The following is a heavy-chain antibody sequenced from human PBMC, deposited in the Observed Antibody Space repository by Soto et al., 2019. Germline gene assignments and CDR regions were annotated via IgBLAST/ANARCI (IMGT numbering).Heavy chain of an antibody. Sequence: PSETLPLTCTVSGGSISNSDYYWSWIPQPPGKGLESIGYIYYTGTTYYNPSLRSRVIISLDTSKNQFSLKLSAVTAADSAVYYCARRDRYYSDSSGDYLSGYYYYAMDVWGQGTTVTVSS. V-gene: IGHV4-30-4*01. CDR1: GGSISNSDYY. CDR2: IYYTGTT. D-gene: IGHD3-22*01. CDR3: ARRDRYYSDSSGDYLSGYYYYAMDV. J-gene: IGHJ6*02.